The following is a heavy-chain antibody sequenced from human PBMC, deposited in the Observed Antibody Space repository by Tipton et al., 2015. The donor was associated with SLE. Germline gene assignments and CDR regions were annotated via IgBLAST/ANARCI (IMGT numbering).Heavy chain of an antibody. D-gene: IGHD3-3*02. V-gene: IGHV4-59*01. J-gene: IGHJ3*02. CDR1: GGSISGYY. Sequence: TLSLTCTVSGGSISGYYWSWIRQPPGKGLEWVGYVYFSGSTNYNPSLKSRVTISVDRSKNQFSLKLSSVTAADTAVYFCARVLDIFVIPAAFDIWGQGTMVTVSS. CDR3: ARVLDIFVIPAAFDI. CDR2: VYFSGST.